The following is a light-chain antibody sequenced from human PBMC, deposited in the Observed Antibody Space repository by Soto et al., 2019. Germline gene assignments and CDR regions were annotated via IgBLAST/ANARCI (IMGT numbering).Light chain of an antibody. V-gene: IGLV2-14*03. CDR3: SSYTTTSTVV. CDR2: DVS. CDR1: SSDVGGYHY. J-gene: IGLJ2*01. Sequence: QSALTQPRSVSGSPGQSVTLSCTGTSSDVGGYHYVSWYQHHPGKAPKIIIYDVSNRPSGVSNRFSGSKSGNTASLTISGLQAEDEADYYCSSYTTTSTVVFGGGTKLTVL.